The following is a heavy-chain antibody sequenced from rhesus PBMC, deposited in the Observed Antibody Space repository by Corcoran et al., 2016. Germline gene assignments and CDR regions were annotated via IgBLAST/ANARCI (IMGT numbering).Heavy chain of an antibody. CDR1: GGSISGYYY. CDR2: IYGNSAST. CDR3: ARQGSGGHDY. J-gene: IGHJ4*01. Sequence: QVQLQESGPGLVKPSETLSLTCTVSGGSISGYYYWSWIRQPPGKGLEWIGGIYGNSASTYYKPSLKSRDTISKDTSKNQFSLKLSSVTAADTAVYYCARQGSGGHDYWGQGVLVTVSS. V-gene: IGHV4-143*01. D-gene: IGHD6-31*01.